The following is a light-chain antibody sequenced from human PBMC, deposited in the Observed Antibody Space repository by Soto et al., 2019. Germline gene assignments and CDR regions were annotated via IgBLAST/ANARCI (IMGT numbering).Light chain of an antibody. Sequence: QSVLTQPASVSGSPGQSITISCTGTSSDVGGYNYVSWYQQHPGKAPKVMIYEVSHRPSGVSNRFSGSKSGNTASLTISGLQAEDEADYYCISYTSSSLYVFGTGTKVTVL. V-gene: IGLV2-14*01. CDR1: SSDVGGYNY. J-gene: IGLJ1*01. CDR3: ISYTSSSLYV. CDR2: EVS.